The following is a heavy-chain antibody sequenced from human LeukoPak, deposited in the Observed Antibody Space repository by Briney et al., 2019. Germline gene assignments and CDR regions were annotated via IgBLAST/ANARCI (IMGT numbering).Heavy chain of an antibody. CDR2: IYPGDSDT. V-gene: IGHV5-51*01. Sequence: GEPLKISCKGSGYRFTSNWMGWGRQMPGKGQEWMGIIYPGDSDTRYSPSFQGQVTISADKSISTAYLQWSSLKASDTAMYYCARRDRGMDYWGQGTLVTVSS. CDR1: GYRFTSNW. CDR3: ARRDRGMDY. D-gene: IGHD1-14*01. J-gene: IGHJ4*02.